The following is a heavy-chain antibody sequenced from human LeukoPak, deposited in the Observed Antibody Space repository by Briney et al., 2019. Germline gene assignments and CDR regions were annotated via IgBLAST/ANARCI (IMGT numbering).Heavy chain of an antibody. CDR2: ITNTGSIM. CDR1: GFTFSSYT. D-gene: IGHD1-26*01. J-gene: IGHJ4*02. CDR3: VRDVVGYSIDY. Sequence: GGSLRLPCAASGFTFSSYTMNWVRQAPGKGLEWVSYITNTGSIMFYADSVKGRFTISRDNAKNSLYLQMNSLRAEDTAVYYCVRDVVGYSIDYWGQGTLVTVSS. V-gene: IGHV3-48*01.